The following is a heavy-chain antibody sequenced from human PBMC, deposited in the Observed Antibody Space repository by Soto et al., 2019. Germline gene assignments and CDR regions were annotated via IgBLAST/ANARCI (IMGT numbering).Heavy chain of an antibody. J-gene: IGHJ6*02. D-gene: IGHD2-2*01. Sequence: ASVKVSCKASGYTFTSYGISWVRQAPGQGLEWMGWISAYNGNTTYAQKFQGRVTMTTDTSTSTAYMELRSLRSDDTAVYYCARDEDCVSTSCYYYYYGMDVWG. CDR2: ISAYNGNT. V-gene: IGHV1-18*01. CDR3: ARDEDCVSTSCYYYYYGMDV. CDR1: GYTFTSYG.